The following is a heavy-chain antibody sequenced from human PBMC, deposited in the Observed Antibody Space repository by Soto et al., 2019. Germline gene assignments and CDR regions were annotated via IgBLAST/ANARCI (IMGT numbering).Heavy chain of an antibody. J-gene: IGHJ4*02. V-gene: IGHV4-30-4*01. CDR3: VRYHGDRVCFDC. D-gene: IGHD4-17*01. CDR2: IYYSGST. Sequence: QVQLQESGPGLVKPSQTLSLTCSVSGGSINNGDYYWSWIRQPPEKGLEWIGYIYYSGSTYYNPSLKSRVTVSVATSMNEFSPNLNSVTAADTAVYFCVRYHGDRVCFDCWGQGSLVTVSS. CDR1: GGSINNGDYY.